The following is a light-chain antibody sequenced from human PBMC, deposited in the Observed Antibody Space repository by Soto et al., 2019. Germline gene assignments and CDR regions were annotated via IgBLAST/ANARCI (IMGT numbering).Light chain of an antibody. J-gene: IGKJ1*01. CDR1: QSVSSY. CDR3: LQYGGSPQT. V-gene: IGKV3-20*01. CDR2: GAS. Sequence: EIVLTQSPGTLSLSPGERATLSCRASQSVSSYLAWYQRKPGQAPRLLIYGASSRATGIPDRFSGSGSGTDFTLTISRLEPEDFAVYYCLQYGGSPQTFGQGTKVEIK.